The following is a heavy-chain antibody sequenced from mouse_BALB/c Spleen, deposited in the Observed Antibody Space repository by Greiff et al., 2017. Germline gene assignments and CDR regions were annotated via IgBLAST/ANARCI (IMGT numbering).Heavy chain of an antibody. Sequence: EVQLQQSGPELVKPGASVKMSCKASGYTFTSYVMHWVKQKPGQGLEWIGYINPYNDGTKYNEKFKGKATLTSDKSSSTAYMELSSLTSEDSAVYYCAREMIRTWFAYWGQGTLVTVSA. V-gene: IGHV1-14*01. D-gene: IGHD2-4*01. CDR2: INPYNDGT. CDR1: GYTFTSYV. CDR3: AREMIRTWFAY. J-gene: IGHJ3*01.